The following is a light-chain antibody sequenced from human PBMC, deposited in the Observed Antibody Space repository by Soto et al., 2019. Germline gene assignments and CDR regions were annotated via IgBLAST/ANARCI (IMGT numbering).Light chain of an antibody. J-gene: IGLJ3*02. CDR2: EVN. CDR1: SSDVGGYNY. Sequence: QSALTQPPSASGSPGQSVAISCTGTSSDVGGYNYVSWYQQHPGKAPKLMIYEVNKRPSGVPDRFSGSKSGNTASLTVSGLQAEDEADYYCSSYADGSSLLFGGGTKLTVL. CDR3: SSYADGSSLL. V-gene: IGLV2-8*01.